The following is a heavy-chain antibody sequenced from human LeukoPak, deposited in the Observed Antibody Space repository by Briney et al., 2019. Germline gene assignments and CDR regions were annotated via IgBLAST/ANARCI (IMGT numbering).Heavy chain of an antibody. CDR1: GGSFSGYY. Sequence: SETLSLTCAVYGGSFSGYYWSWIRQPPGKGLEWIGEINHSGSTNYNPSLKSRVTISVDTSKNQFSLKLSSVTAADTAVYYCARTMWFGFWSGPWNYWGQGTLVTVSS. CDR2: INHSGST. V-gene: IGHV4-34*01. CDR3: ARTMWFGFWSGPWNY. D-gene: IGHD3-3*01. J-gene: IGHJ4*02.